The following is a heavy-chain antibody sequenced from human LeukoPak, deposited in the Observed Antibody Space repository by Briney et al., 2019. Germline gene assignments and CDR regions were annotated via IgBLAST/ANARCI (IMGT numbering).Heavy chain of an antibody. D-gene: IGHD5-24*01. CDR2: ISWNSGSI. Sequence: PGGSLRLSCAASGFTFDDYAMHWVRQAPGKDLEWVSGISWNSGSIGYADSVKGRFPISRDNAKNSLYLQINSLRAEDMALYYCAKDMQRWLQLCGGYDYWGQGTLVTVSS. CDR1: GFTFDDYA. CDR3: AKDMQRWLQLCGGYDY. J-gene: IGHJ4*02. V-gene: IGHV3-9*03.